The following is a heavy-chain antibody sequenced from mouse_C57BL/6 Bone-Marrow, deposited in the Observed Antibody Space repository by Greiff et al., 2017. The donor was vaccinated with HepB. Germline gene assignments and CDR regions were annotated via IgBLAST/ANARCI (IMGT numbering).Heavy chain of an antibody. J-gene: IGHJ2*01. Sequence: VQLQQSGAELVRPGASVKLSCTASGFNIKDDYMHWVKQRPEQGLEWIGWIDPENGDTEYATKFQGKATITADTSSNTAYLQLSSLTSEDTAVYYCTTLFFSSPDDCDYGCQGPTLTVSS. V-gene: IGHV14-4*01. CDR3: TTLFFSSPDDCDY. CDR1: GFNIKDDY. D-gene: IGHD1-3*01. CDR2: IDPENGDT.